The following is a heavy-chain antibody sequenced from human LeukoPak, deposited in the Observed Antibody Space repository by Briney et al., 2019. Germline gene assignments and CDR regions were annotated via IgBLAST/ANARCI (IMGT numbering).Heavy chain of an antibody. CDR2: ISSSGSTI. J-gene: IGHJ4*02. CDR3: ARDRFIWGLTGYSD. Sequence: GGYLRLSCAASGFTFSSYEMNWVRQAPGKGLEWVSYISSSGSTIYYADSVKGRFTISRDNAKNSLYLQMNSLRAEDTAVYYCARDRFIWGLTGYSDWGQGTLVTVSS. D-gene: IGHD3-9*01. V-gene: IGHV3-48*03. CDR1: GFTFSSYE.